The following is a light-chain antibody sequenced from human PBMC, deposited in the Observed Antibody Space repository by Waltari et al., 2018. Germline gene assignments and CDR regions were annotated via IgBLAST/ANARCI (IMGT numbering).Light chain of an antibody. J-gene: IGLJ3*02. CDR3: ATLDESLKGV. V-gene: IGLV1-44*01. Sequence: QSVLTQPPSASGTPGQRVTISCSGSSSTIGSNTVNWYQQVPGTAPKLRIYGNNERPSGVPDRFSGSKSGTSASLAISGLQSEDEADYFCATLDESLKGVFGGGTKVTVL. CDR1: SSTIGSNT. CDR2: GNN.